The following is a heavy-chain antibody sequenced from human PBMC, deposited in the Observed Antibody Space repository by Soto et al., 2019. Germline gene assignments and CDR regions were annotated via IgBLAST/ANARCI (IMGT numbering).Heavy chain of an antibody. CDR2: ISGSGGST. V-gene: IGHV3-23*01. D-gene: IGHD6-13*01. J-gene: IGHJ4*02. CDR1: GFTFSSYA. CDR3: AKDRGAAAGRDY. Sequence: EVQLLESGGGLVQPGGSLRLSCAASGFTFSSYAMSWVRQAPGKGLEWVSAISGSGGSTYYADSVKGRFSVSRDNSKNTLYLQMNSLRAEDTAIYYCAKDRGAAAGRDYWGQGTLVTVSS.